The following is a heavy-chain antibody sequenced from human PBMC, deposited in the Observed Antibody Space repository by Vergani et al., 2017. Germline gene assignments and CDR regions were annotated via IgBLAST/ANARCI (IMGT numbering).Heavy chain of an antibody. CDR1: GVSVSSGSYY. CDR2: IYYSGST. CDR3: ARVGSTTTVVTPGGNYYYGMYV. Sequence: QVQLQESGPGLVKPSETLSLTCTVYGVSVSSGSYYWSWIRQPRGKGREWIGYIYYSGSTNYNPSLKSRVTISVDTSKNQFSLKLGSVTAADTAVYYCARVGSTTTVVTPGGNYYYGMYVWGQGTTVTVSS. J-gene: IGHJ6*02. V-gene: IGHV4-61*01. D-gene: IGHD4-23*01.